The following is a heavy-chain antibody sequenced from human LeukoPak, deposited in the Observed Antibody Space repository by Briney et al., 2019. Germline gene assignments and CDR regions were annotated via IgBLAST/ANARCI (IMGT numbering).Heavy chain of an antibody. CDR1: VYTFTGYY. J-gene: IGHJ4*02. V-gene: IGHV1-2*02. CDR3: ARGVYSGYDFDY. Sequence: WASVKLSCKASVYTFTGYYMHWVRQSPGQALECMGWINPNSGGTNYAQKFQGRVTMTRDTSISTAYMELSRLRSDDTAVYYCARGVYSGYDFDYWGQGTLVTVSS. CDR2: INPNSGGT. D-gene: IGHD5-12*01.